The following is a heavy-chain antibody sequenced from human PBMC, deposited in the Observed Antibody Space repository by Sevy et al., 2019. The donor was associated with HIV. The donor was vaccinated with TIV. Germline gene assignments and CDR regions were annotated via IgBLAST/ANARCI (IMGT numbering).Heavy chain of an antibody. Sequence: SETLSLTCTVSGGSISSYYWSWIRQPPGKGLEWIGYIYYSGSTNYNPSLKSRVTISLDTSKNQFSLRLSSVTAADTAVYYCARGVEMATIIYYYYYMDVWGKGTTVTVSS. D-gene: IGHD5-12*01. CDR1: GGSISSYY. V-gene: IGHV4-59*01. CDR2: IYYSGST. J-gene: IGHJ6*03. CDR3: ARGVEMATIIYYYYYMDV.